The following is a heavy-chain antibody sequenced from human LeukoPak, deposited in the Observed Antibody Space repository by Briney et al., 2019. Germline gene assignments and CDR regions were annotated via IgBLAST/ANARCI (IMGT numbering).Heavy chain of an antibody. CDR1: GDSVSSNSAA. J-gene: IGHJ4*02. CDR3: ARGGYYGSGSYSPFDY. D-gene: IGHD3-10*01. CDR2: TYYRSKWYN. Sequence: SQTLSLTCAISGDSVSSNSAAWNWIRQSPSRGLEWLVRTYYRSKWYNDYAVSVQSRITINPDTSKNQFSLQLNSVTPEDTAVYYCARGGYYGSGSYSPFDYWGQGTLVTVSS. V-gene: IGHV6-1*01.